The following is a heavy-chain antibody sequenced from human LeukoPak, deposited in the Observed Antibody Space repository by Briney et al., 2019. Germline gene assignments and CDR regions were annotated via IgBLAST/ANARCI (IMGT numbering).Heavy chain of an antibody. D-gene: IGHD3-22*01. CDR2: IYHSGST. Sequence: SETLSLTCTVSGGSISSYYWSWIRQPPGKGLEWIGYIYHSGSTNYNPSLKSRVTISVDTSKNQFSLKLSSVTAADTAVYYCARSLRGYDSSGYYDYWGQGTLVTVSS. J-gene: IGHJ4*02. CDR3: ARSLRGYDSSGYYDY. V-gene: IGHV4-59*01. CDR1: GGSISSYY.